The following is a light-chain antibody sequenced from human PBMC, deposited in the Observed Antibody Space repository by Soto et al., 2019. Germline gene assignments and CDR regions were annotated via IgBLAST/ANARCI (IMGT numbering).Light chain of an antibody. CDR3: QHFNSYPWT. CDR1: QSIGTS. J-gene: IGKJ1*01. V-gene: IGKV1-39*01. Sequence: DIQMTQSPSSLSASVGDRVTITCRAGQSIGTSLNWYQQKPGKAPNLLISATSTLQSGVPSRFSGSGSGTEFTLTISSLQPDDFATYYCQHFNSYPWTFGQGTKVDIK. CDR2: ATS.